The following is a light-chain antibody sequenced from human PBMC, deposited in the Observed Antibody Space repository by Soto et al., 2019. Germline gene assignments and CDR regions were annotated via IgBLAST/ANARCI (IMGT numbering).Light chain of an antibody. J-gene: IGKJ1*01. Sequence: EIVLTHSQGTLSLSRLDRXPLXWRASQSVSSSYLAWYQQKPGQAPRLLIYGASSRATGIPDRFSGSGSGTDFTLTISRLEPEDFAVYYCQQYGSSLTWTFGQGTKVDNK. V-gene: IGKV3-20*01. CDR1: QSVSSSY. CDR3: QQYGSSLTWT. CDR2: GAS.